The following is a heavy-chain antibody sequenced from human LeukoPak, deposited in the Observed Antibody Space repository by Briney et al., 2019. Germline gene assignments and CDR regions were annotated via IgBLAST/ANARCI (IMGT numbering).Heavy chain of an antibody. J-gene: IGHJ5*02. Sequence: ASVTVSCKASGYTFTGYYMHWVRQAPGQGLEWMGWISPNSGGTNYAQKFQGRVTMTRDTSISTAYMELSRLRSDDTAVYYCARGLYGDYWFDPWGQGTLVTVSS. CDR1: GYTFTGYY. D-gene: IGHD4-17*01. CDR3: ARGLYGDYWFDP. V-gene: IGHV1-2*02. CDR2: ISPNSGGT.